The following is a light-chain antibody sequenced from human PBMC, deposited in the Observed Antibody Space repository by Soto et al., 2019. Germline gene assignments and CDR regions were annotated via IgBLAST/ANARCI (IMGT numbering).Light chain of an antibody. CDR1: SSDVLSYDA. V-gene: IGLV2-23*01. J-gene: IGLJ2*01. CDR2: EGN. Sequence: QSALTQPASVSGSPGQSITISCTGTSSDVLSYDAVSWYQHHPGKAPKLIIYEGNKRPSGVSNRLSGPRSGNMASLTISGLQAEDEADYYCCSYVYTNSVVFGGGTKLTVL. CDR3: CSYVYTNSVV.